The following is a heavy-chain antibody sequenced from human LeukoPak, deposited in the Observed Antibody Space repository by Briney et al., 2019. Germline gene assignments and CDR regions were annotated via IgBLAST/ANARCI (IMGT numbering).Heavy chain of an antibody. CDR1: GFTFSNYD. D-gene: IGHD6-19*01. CDR2: IIDSGGST. V-gene: IGHV3-23*01. Sequence: PGGSLRLSCAASGFTFSNYDMSWGRQAPGKGLEWVSSIIDSGGSTHYADSVKGRFTISRDNSKNTLYLQMANLRAADTAVYYCAKDLSRAVAADWFHPWDEGALVSVSS. J-gene: IGHJ5*02. CDR3: AKDLSRAVAADWFHP.